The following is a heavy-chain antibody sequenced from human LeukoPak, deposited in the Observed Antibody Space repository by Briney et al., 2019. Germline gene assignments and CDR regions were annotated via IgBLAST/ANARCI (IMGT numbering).Heavy chain of an antibody. CDR3: ARALGSPSDYGDYVPENNWFDP. D-gene: IGHD4-17*01. Sequence: SETLFLTCAVSGGIISSGGYSWNWIRQPPGKGLEWIGYIYHSGSTYYNPSLNSRLTISVDRSRNQFSLKLSSVTAADTAVYFCARALGSPSDYGDYVPENNWFDPWGPGTLVTVSS. CDR2: IYHSGST. V-gene: IGHV4-30-2*01. J-gene: IGHJ5*02. CDR1: GGIISSGGYS.